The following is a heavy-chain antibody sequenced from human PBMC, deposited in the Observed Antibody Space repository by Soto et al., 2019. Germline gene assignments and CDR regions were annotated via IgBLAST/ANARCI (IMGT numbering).Heavy chain of an antibody. CDR3: ARDVWFGEVSPFQH. D-gene: IGHD3-10*01. Sequence: QVELVQSGAEVKKPGASVKVSCKTSGYNFFTYALSWVRKAPGQGLEWIGWISAYNGTLKYAQKFQDRVTLTTDTSTNTAYMEMRGLRSDDTAVYFCARDVWFGEVSPFQHWGQGTPVTVSS. V-gene: IGHV1-18*01. J-gene: IGHJ1*01. CDR2: ISAYNGTL. CDR1: GYNFFTYA.